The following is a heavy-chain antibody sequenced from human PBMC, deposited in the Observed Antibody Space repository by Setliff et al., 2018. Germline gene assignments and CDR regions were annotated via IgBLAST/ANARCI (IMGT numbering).Heavy chain of an antibody. V-gene: IGHV1-69*13. CDR2: IIPIYGTT. Sequence: SVKVSCKASGGTFNTYAISWVRQAPGQGLEWMGGIIPIYGTTNYAQKFQGRVTITADESTSTAYMELSSLIFEDAAIYYCARDLLRSSSWRRDVFDVWGQGTMVTVSS. CDR3: ARDLLRSSSWRRDVFDV. J-gene: IGHJ3*01. CDR1: GGTFNTYA. D-gene: IGHD6-13*01.